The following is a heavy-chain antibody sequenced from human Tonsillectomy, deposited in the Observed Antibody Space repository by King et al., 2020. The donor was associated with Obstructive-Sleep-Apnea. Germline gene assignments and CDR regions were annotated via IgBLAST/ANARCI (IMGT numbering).Heavy chain of an antibody. CDR3: VREIRYDRAFDI. D-gene: IGHD3-9*01. V-gene: IGHV4-39*07. Sequence: QLQESGPGLVRPSETLSLTCTVSGGSISSSSFYWGWIRQPPGKGLEWIGNIYLTGDTYYNPSLKSRVTISIDTSKRQFSLKLNSVTAADTAVYYFVREIRYDRAFDIWGQGTMVAVSS. CDR2: IYLTGDT. J-gene: IGHJ3*02. CDR1: GGSISSSSFY.